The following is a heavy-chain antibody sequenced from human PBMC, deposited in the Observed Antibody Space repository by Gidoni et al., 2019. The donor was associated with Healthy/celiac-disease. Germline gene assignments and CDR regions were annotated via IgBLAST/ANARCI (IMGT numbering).Heavy chain of an antibody. J-gene: IGHJ6*02. CDR2: INHSGST. D-gene: IGHD3-10*01. CDR3: ARLGVIPGYYYGSGSFDGMDV. Sequence: QVQLQQWGAGLLKPSETLSLTCAVYGGSFSGYYWRWIRQPPGKGLEWIGEINHSGSTNYNPSLKSRVTISVDTSKNQFSLKLSSVTAADTAVYYCARLGVIPGYYYGSGSFDGMDVWGQGTTVTVSS. CDR1: GGSFSGYY. V-gene: IGHV4-34*01.